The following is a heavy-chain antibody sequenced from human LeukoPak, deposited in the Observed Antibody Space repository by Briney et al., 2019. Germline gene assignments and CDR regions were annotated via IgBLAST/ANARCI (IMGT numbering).Heavy chain of an antibody. CDR1: GFTFGSYG. J-gene: IGHJ4*02. CDR2: ISYDGSNK. V-gene: IGHV3-30*18. CDR3: AKDGWFGELSYYFDY. D-gene: IGHD3-10*01. Sequence: GGSLRLSCAASGFTFGSYGMHWVRQAPGKGLEWVAVISYDGSNKYYADSVKGRFTISRDNSKNTLYLQMNSLRAEDTAVYYCAKDGWFGELSYYFDYWGQGTLVTVSS.